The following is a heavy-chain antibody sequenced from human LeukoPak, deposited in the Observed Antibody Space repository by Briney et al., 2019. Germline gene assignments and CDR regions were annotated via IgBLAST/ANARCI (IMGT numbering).Heavy chain of an antibody. D-gene: IGHD1-26*01. CDR1: GYTFTSYY. CDR2: ISAYNGNT. Sequence: GASVKVSCKASGYTFTSYYMHWVRQAPGQGLEWMGWISAYNGNTNYAQKLQGRVTMTTDTSTSTAYMELRSLRSDDTAVYYCARGSEWELLGSCDYWGQGTLVTVSS. V-gene: IGHV1-18*04. CDR3: ARGSEWELLGSCDY. J-gene: IGHJ4*02.